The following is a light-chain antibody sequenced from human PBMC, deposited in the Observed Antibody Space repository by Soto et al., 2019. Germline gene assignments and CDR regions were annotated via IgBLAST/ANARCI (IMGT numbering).Light chain of an antibody. Sequence: QSVLTQPPSVSAAPGQKVTISCSGSTSNIGNAHVSWYLHLPGTAPKLLIYDNNRRPSGIPDRLSGSKSGTSATLGITGLQTGDEADYYCGTWETSLSAGVFGGGTKLTVL. CDR1: TSNIGNAH. J-gene: IGLJ3*02. CDR3: GTWETSLSAGV. CDR2: DNN. V-gene: IGLV1-51*01.